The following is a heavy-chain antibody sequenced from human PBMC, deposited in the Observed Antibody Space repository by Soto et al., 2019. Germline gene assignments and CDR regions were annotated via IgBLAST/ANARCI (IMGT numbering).Heavy chain of an antibody. D-gene: IGHD6-13*01. CDR3: ARERSAAGTGWFEP. CDR1: GYTFTSYD. J-gene: IGHJ5*02. V-gene: IGHV1-8*01. CDR2: MNPNSGNT. Sequence: QVQLVQSGAEVKKPGASVKVSCKASGYTFTSYDINWVRQATGQGLEWMGWMNPNSGNTGYAQKFQGRATMTRNTSISTAYMELSSLRSEDTAVYYCARERSAAGTGWFEPWGQGTLVTVSS.